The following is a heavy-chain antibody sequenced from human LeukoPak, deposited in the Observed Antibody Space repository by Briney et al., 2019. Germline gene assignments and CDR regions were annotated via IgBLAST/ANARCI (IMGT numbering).Heavy chain of an antibody. Sequence: GGSLRLSCAASGFTFRSYAMHWVRQAPGKGLEWVASLLGSGSEMFYADSLKGRFTISRDNSKNSLYLQMNSLRVEDTAVYYCAKVQSDIVGAVFFSFDVWGQGMMATVAS. CDR3: AKVQSDIVGAVFFSFDV. D-gene: IGHD1-26*01. V-gene: IGHV3-21*06. CDR2: LLGSGSEM. CDR1: GFTFRSYA. J-gene: IGHJ3*01.